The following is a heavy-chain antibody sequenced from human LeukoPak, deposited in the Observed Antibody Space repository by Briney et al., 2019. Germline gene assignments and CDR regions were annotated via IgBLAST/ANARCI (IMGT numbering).Heavy chain of an antibody. CDR3: ARYSYDSSGYYWDYFDY. Sequence: PSQTLSLTCTVSGGSISSGGYYWSWIRQHPGKGLEWIGYIYYSGSTYYNPSLKSRVTISVDTSKNQFSLKLSSVTAADTAVYYCARYSYDSSGYYWDYFDYWGQGTLVTVSS. CDR2: IYYSGST. V-gene: IGHV4-31*03. J-gene: IGHJ4*02. CDR1: GGSISSGGYY. D-gene: IGHD3-22*01.